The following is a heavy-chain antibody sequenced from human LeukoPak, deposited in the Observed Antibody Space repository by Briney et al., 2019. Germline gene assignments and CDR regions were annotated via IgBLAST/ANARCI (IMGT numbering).Heavy chain of an antibody. J-gene: IGHJ5*02. CDR2: IGTTGDT. V-gene: IGHV3-13*04. CDR3: VKDSTVTMIRGGVWFDP. CDR1: GFIFSSYD. D-gene: IGHD3-10*01. Sequence: GGSLRLSCAASGFIFSSYDFHWVRQPTGKGLEWVSAIGTTGDTYYSDSVKGRFTISRENAKSSLYLQMSSLRAEDTAVYYCVKDSTVTMIRGGVWFDPWGQGTLVTVSS.